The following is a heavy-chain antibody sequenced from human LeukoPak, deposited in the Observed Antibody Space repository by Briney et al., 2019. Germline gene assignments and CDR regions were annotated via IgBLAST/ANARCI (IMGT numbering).Heavy chain of an antibody. Sequence: GASVKVSCKASGGTFSSYAISWVRQAPGQGLEWMGGIIPIFGTANYAQKFQGRVTITADKSTSTAYMELSSLRSEDTAVYYCARERGNDYYDSSGQTRGNAFDIWGQGTMVTVSS. J-gene: IGHJ3*02. CDR3: ARERGNDYYDSSGQTRGNAFDI. D-gene: IGHD3-22*01. CDR1: GGTFSSYA. V-gene: IGHV1-69*06. CDR2: IIPIFGTA.